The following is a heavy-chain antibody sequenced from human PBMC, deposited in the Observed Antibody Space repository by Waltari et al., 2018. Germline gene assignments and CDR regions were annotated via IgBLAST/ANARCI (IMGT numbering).Heavy chain of an antibody. J-gene: IGHJ4*02. CDR2: IIPILGIP. CDR3: ARGSGSLQY. V-gene: IGHV1-69*02. Sequence: QVQLVQSGAEVKKPGSSVKVSCKASGGTFSSYTVNWLRQAPGQGLEWMGRIIPILGIPNYAQKSQGRVTITADKSTSTVYMQLSSLSSEDTAVDYCARGSGSLQYWGQGTLVTVSS. CDR1: GGTFSSYT. D-gene: IGHD3-10*01.